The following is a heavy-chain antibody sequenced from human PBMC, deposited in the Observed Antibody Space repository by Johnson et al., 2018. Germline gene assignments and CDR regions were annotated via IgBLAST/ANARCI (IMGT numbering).Heavy chain of an antibody. CDR3: AKADYGDIYYYYMDV. D-gene: IGHD4-17*01. Sequence: VQLVQSGGGVVQPGRSLRLSCAASGFTFDDYAMHWVRQAPGKGLEWVSGISWNSGSIGYADSVKGRFTISRDNAKNSLYLQMNSLRAEDTALYYCAKADYGDIYYYYMDVWGKGTTVTVSS. CDR1: GFTFDDYA. J-gene: IGHJ6*03. V-gene: IGHV3-9*01. CDR2: ISWNSGSI.